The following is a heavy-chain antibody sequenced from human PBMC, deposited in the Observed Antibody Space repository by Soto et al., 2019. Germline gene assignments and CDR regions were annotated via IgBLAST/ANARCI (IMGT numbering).Heavy chain of an antibody. D-gene: IGHD6-13*01. V-gene: IGHV3-11*01. CDR2: ISGSGKTI. CDR3: ARDAGYSSSLYFSWFDP. Sequence: PGGSLRLSCAASGFTFSDYYMTWIRQAPGKGLEWISFISGSGKTIHFADSLEGRFTISRDNAKNSVYLEMNSLRAEDTAVYYCARDAGYSSSLYFSWFDPWGPGTRVTVAS. J-gene: IGHJ5*02. CDR1: GFTFSDYY.